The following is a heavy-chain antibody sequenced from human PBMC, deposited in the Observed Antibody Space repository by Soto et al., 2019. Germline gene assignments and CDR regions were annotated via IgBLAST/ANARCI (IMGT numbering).Heavy chain of an antibody. V-gene: IGHV4-59*01. J-gene: IGHJ6*02. Sequence: PSETLSLTCTVSGGSISSYYWSWIRRPPGKGLEWIGYIYYSWSTNYNPSLKSRVTISVDTSKNQFSLKLSSVTAADTAVYYCARVRGDGATPDQANYGMDVWGQGTTVTVSS. CDR1: GGSISSYY. CDR3: ARVRGDGATPDQANYGMDV. D-gene: IGHD2-15*01. CDR2: IYYSWST.